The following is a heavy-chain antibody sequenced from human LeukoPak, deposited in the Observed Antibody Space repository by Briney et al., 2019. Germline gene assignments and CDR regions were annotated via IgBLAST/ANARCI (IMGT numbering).Heavy chain of an antibody. CDR2: IIPILGIA. J-gene: IGHJ6*02. CDR1: GGTFSSYA. D-gene: IGHD3-10*01. Sequence: SVKVSCKASGGTFSSYAISWVRQAPGQGLEWMGRIIPILGIANYAQKFQERVTITRDMSTSTAYMELSSLRSEDTAVYYCAAEMVRGVIYGMDVWGQGTTVTVSS. V-gene: IGHV1-69*04. CDR3: AAEMVRGVIYGMDV.